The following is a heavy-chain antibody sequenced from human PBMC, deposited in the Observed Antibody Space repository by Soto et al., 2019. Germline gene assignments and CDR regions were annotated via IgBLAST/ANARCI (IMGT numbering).Heavy chain of an antibody. CDR2: IIPIFGTA. J-gene: IGHJ5*02. CDR1: AGTFSSYA. Sequence: ASVNVSCKASAGTFSSYAISWVRQAPGQGLEWMVGIIPIFGTANYAQKFQGRGTITADESTSTAYMELSSLRSEDTAVYYCARGWYYYDSSGYYSSSFWFDPWGQGTLVTVSS. V-gene: IGHV1-69*13. CDR3: ARGWYYYDSSGYYSSSFWFDP. D-gene: IGHD3-22*01.